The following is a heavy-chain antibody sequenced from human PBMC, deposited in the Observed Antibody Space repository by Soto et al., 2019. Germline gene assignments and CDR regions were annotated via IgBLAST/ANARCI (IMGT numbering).Heavy chain of an antibody. CDR2: ISGSGGST. Sequence: PGGSLRLSCAASGFTFSSYAMSWVRQAPGKGLEWVSAISGSGGSTYYADSGKGRFTISRDNSKNTLYLQMNSLRAEDTAVYYCAKDLSREYDFWRGYYMDRGTDVSGQGTTAT. CDR3: AKDLSREYDFWRGYYMDRGTDV. CDR1: GFTFSSYA. J-gene: IGHJ6*02. D-gene: IGHD3-3*01. V-gene: IGHV3-23*01.